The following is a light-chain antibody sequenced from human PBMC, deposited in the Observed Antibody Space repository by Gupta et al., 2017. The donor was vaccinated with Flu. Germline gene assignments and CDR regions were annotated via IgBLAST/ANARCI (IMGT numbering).Light chain of an antibody. V-gene: IGKV1-5*03. Sequence: GDRVTITCRASQSISSWLAWYQLKAGKAPKLLIYKASTLESGVPSRFSGSESGTEFTLTISSLQPDDLASYYCQQYDSYPLTFGGGTKVEIK. CDR3: QQYDSYPLT. CDR1: QSISSW. CDR2: KAS. J-gene: IGKJ4*01.